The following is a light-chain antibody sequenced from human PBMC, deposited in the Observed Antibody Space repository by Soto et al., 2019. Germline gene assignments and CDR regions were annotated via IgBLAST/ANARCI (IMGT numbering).Light chain of an antibody. CDR2: EVN. Sequence: ALTQPASVSGSPGQSIPISCTGTSSDVAFYNHVSWYQQHPGKAPKLLIYEVNNRPSGVSHRFSGSKSGNTASLTISGLQAEDEADYYCSSFASTHTYVFGTGTKVTVL. CDR3: SSFASTHTYV. V-gene: IGLV2-14*01. CDR1: SSDVAFYNH. J-gene: IGLJ1*01.